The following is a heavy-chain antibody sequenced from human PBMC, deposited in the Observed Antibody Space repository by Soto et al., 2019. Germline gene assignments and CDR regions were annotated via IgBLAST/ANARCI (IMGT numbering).Heavy chain of an antibody. Sequence: EVQLVESGGGLVQPGGSLRLSCAASGFTFSSYVINWVRQAPGKGLEWVSYISISSSTRYYADSVRGRFTISRDKAKNSLYLQMNSLRDEDTAGYYSATGGGFFDYWGQGTLVTVSS. D-gene: IGHD3-10*01. J-gene: IGHJ4*02. V-gene: IGHV3-48*02. CDR3: ATGGGFFDY. CDR1: GFTFSSYV. CDR2: ISISSSTR.